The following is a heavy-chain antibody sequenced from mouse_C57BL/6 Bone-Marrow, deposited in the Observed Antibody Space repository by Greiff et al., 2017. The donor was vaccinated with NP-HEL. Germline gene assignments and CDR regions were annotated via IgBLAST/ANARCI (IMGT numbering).Heavy chain of an antibody. CDR2: ISSGSSTI. J-gene: IGHJ3*01. D-gene: IGHD1-1*01. CDR1: GFTFSDYG. CDR3: ARDYGSSYAWFAY. V-gene: IGHV5-17*01. Sequence: EVMLVESGGGLVKPGGSLKLSCAASGFTFSDYGMHWVRQAPEKGLEWVAYISSGSSTIYYADTVKGRFTISRDNAKNTLFLQMTSLRSADTAMYYCARDYGSSYAWFAYWGQGTLVTVSA.